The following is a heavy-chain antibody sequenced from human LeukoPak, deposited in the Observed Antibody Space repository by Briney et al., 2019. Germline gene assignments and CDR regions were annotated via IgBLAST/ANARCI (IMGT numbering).Heavy chain of an antibody. V-gene: IGHV3-7*01. Sequence: GGSLRLSFAASGFTFSSYWMSWVRQAPGKGLEWVANIKEDGSEKNHVDSVKGRFTISRDNAKSSLYLQMNSLRAEDTAVYYSARDPLGRRGGDFDYWGQGTLVTVSS. CDR3: ARDPLGRRGGDFDY. J-gene: IGHJ4*02. CDR1: GFTFSSYW. CDR2: IKEDGSEK. D-gene: IGHD1-26*01.